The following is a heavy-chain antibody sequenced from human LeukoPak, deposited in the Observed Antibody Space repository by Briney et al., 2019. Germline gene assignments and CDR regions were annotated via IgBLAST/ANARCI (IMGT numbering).Heavy chain of an antibody. CDR1: GGSFSGYY. V-gene: IGHV4-34*01. J-gene: IGHJ4*02. Sequence: ASEALSLTCAVYGGSFSGYYWSWIRQPPGKGLEWIGEINHSGSTNYNPSLKSRVTISVDTSKNQFSLKLSSVTAADTAVYYCARGRPEIVVVPAAIYYWGQGILVAVSS. D-gene: IGHD2-2*01. CDR2: INHSGST. CDR3: ARGRPEIVVVPAAIYY.